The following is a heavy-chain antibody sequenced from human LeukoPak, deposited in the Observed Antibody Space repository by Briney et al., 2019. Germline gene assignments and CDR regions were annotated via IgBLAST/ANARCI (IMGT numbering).Heavy chain of an antibody. J-gene: IGHJ5*02. CDR1: GGSISNSY. CDR2: IYPTDIT. D-gene: IGHD4-11*01. Sequence: SETLSLTCTVSGGSISNSYWSWIRQPAGKGLEWIGRIYPTDITTYNPSLKSRVTLSVDTSKNQFSLKVNSVTAADTAVYYCARETTRGNWFDPWGQGTLVTVSS. CDR3: ARETTRGNWFDP. V-gene: IGHV4-4*07.